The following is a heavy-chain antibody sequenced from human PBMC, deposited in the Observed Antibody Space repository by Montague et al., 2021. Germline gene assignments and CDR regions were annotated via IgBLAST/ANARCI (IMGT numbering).Heavy chain of an antibody. Sequence: SETLSLTCTVASGSIFHAHRSWVRQPPGKGLEWLGSMFYGGATSNNPSLKSRVTMSIDTSTNQFSLKLSFVTAADTAVYYCAKQDYFVSGTSYKGFDPWGQRTLVTVSS. CDR2: MFYGGAT. V-gene: IGHV4-59*08. CDR3: AKQDYFVSGTSYKGFDP. J-gene: IGHJ5*02. CDR1: SGSIFHAH. D-gene: IGHD3-10*01.